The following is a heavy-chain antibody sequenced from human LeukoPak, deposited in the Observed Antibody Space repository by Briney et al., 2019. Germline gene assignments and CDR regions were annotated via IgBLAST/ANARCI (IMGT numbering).Heavy chain of an antibody. D-gene: IGHD1-26*01. Sequence: GGSLRLFCAASGFTFSSYGMHWVRQAPGKGLEWVAFIRYDGSDKYYADSVKGRFTISRDNSKNTLYLQMNSLRAEDTAVYHCAKGNSGSYRFDAFDIWGQGTMVTVSS. CDR3: AKGNSGSYRFDAFDI. CDR2: IRYDGSDK. J-gene: IGHJ3*02. V-gene: IGHV3-30*02. CDR1: GFTFSSYG.